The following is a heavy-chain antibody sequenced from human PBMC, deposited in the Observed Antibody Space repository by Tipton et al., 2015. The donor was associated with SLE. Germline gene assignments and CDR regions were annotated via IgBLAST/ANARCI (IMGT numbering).Heavy chain of an antibody. CDR1: GGPISSSGYY. V-gene: IGHV4-39*01. J-gene: IGHJ4*02. Sequence: TLSLTCTVSGGPISSSGYYWGWVRQPPGKGLEWIGSIYYSGDTYYNPSLESRITISVDTSKNQFSLNLYSVTAADTAVYYCARKYTTSWVDYFDYWGQGTLVTVSS. CDR3: ARKYTTSWVDYFDY. D-gene: IGHD6-13*01. CDR2: IYYSGDT.